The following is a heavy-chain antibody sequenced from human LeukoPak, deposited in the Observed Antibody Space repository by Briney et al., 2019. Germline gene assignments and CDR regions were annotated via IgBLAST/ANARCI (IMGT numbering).Heavy chain of an antibody. Sequence: GRSLRLSCAASGFTFSSYSMNSVRQAPGKGLDCDSSISSSSSYIYYADSVKGRFTISRDNAKNSLYLQMNSLRAEDTAVYYCARDAKYYYDSSGYVGFDYWGQGALVTVSS. V-gene: IGHV3-21*01. D-gene: IGHD3-22*01. CDR1: GFTFSSYS. CDR2: ISSSSSYI. J-gene: IGHJ4*02. CDR3: ARDAKYYYDSSGYVGFDY.